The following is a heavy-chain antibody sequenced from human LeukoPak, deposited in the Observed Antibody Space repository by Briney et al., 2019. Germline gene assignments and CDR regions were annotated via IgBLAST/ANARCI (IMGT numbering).Heavy chain of an antibody. CDR2: IRYDGSNN. Sequence: SGGSLRLSCAASGFTFSSYGMHWVRQAPGKGLEWVAFIRYDGSNNYYADSVKGRFTISRDNSKNTLYLQMSSLGAEDTAVYYCAKDTLRWQQLVPSSFDYWGQGTLVTVSS. V-gene: IGHV3-30*02. CDR1: GFTFSSYG. J-gene: IGHJ4*02. CDR3: AKDTLRWQQLVPSSFDY. D-gene: IGHD6-13*01.